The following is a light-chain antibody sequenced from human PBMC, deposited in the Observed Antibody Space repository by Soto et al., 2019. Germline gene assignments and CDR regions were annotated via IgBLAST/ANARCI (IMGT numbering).Light chain of an antibody. CDR2: HAS. Sequence: EIVLTQSPGTLSLSPGERATLSCRASQSVGRDYLAWYQQKPGQAPRLLIYHASNRATGIPDRFSGSGSGTDFTLTISRLEPEDFAEFCCQQYASSPLPFGGGTKVEIK. CDR1: QSVGRDY. V-gene: IGKV3-20*01. CDR3: QQYASSPLP. J-gene: IGKJ4*01.